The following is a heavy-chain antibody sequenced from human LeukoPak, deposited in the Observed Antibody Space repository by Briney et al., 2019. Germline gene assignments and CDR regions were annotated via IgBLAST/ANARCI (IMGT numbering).Heavy chain of an antibody. D-gene: IGHD3-3*01. J-gene: IGHJ1*01. CDR3: ARGYYDFWSGYFPFQY. V-gene: IGHV3-48*01. CDR2: ISSSSSTI. Sequence: GGSLRLSCAASGFTFSSYSMNWVRQAPGKGLEWVSYISSSSSTIYYADSVKGRFTISRDNSKNTLYLQMNSLRAEDTAIYYCARGYYDFWSGYFPFQYWGQGTLVTVSS. CDR1: GFTFSSYS.